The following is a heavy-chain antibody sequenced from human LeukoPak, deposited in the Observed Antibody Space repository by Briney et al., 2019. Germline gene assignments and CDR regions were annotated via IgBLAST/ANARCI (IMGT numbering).Heavy chain of an antibody. CDR2: ISGTGGST. CDR1: GFTFSSYA. J-gene: IGHJ4*02. CDR3: AKSQQLHYFDY. V-gene: IGHV3-23*01. D-gene: IGHD6-13*01. Sequence: GGSLRLSCAASGFTFSSYAMSWVRPAPRKGLEWVSTISGTGGSTFYADSVKGRFTISRDNSKNTLHLQMNSLRAEDTAAYYCAKSQQLHYFDYWGQGTLVTVSS.